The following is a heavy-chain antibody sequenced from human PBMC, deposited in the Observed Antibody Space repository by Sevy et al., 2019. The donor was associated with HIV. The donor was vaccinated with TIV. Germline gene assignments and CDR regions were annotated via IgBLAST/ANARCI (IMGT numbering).Heavy chain of an antibody. Sequence: QLGGSLRLSCAASGFTFSSYAMSWVRQAPGKGLEWVSAIRGSGGSTYYADSVKGRFTISRDNSKNTLYLQMNSLRAEDTAVYYCAKDLEGYYYYYMDVWGKGTTVTVSS. CDR3: AKDLEGYYYYYMDV. J-gene: IGHJ6*03. V-gene: IGHV3-23*01. CDR1: GFTFSSYA. CDR2: IRGSGGST.